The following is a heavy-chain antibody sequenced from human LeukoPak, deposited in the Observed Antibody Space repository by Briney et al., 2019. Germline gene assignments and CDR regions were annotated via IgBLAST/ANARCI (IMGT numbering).Heavy chain of an antibody. D-gene: IGHD3-22*01. CDR3: TSGTDSRKLGY. V-gene: IGHV4-34*01. J-gene: IGHJ4*02. CDR1: GDSLDNRY. Sequence: SETLSLTCTVSGDSLDNRYWDWIRQPPGKGLEWIGEIHAVEGTNYNPSLRSRVTVSLDTSKNQFSLKMSSVTAADTAVYYCTSGTDSRKLGYWGQGTLVTVSS. CDR2: IHAVEGT.